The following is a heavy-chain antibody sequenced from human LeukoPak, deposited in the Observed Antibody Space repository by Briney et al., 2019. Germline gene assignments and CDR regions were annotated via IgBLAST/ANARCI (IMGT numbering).Heavy chain of an antibody. D-gene: IGHD3-16*02. V-gene: IGHV3-23*01. Sequence: PGGSLRLSCAGSGFTFNIYVLAWVRQASGEGLEWVSSISGSGEPTYYADSVKGRFTISRDNSKNNLYLKMTNLRAEDTGVYFCAKARVLSSFDSWGQGTLVTVSS. J-gene: IGHJ4*02. CDR2: ISGSGEPT. CDR1: GFTFNIYV. CDR3: AKARVLSSFDS.